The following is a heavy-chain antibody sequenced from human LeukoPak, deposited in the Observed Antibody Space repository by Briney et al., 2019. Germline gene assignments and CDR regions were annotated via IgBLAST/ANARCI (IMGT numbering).Heavy chain of an antibody. Sequence: GGSLRLSCAASGFTFSSYAMSWVRQAPGKGLEWVSAISGSGGSTYYADPVKGRFTISRDNSKNTLYLQINSLRAEDTAVYYCAKTYGNSWFPFDPWGQGTLVTVSS. D-gene: IGHD6-13*01. CDR1: GFTFSSYA. J-gene: IGHJ5*02. CDR3: AKTYGNSWFPFDP. CDR2: ISGSGGST. V-gene: IGHV3-23*01.